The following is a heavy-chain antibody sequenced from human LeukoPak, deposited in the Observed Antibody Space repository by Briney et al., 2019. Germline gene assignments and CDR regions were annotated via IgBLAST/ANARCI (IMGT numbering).Heavy chain of an antibody. CDR2: IYTIGNT. J-gene: IGHJ5*02. CDR1: GGSISSYY. D-gene: IGHD3-9*01. Sequence: SETLSLTCTVSGGSISSYYWSWIRQPAGKGLGWIGRIYTIGNTTYNPSLKSRVTMSVDTSKNQFSLKLSSVTAADTAVYYCARLTGYSSESWFDPWGQGTLVTVSS. V-gene: IGHV4-4*07. CDR3: ARLTGYSSESWFDP.